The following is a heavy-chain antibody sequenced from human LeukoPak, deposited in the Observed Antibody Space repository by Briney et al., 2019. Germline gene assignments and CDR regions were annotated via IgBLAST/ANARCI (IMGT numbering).Heavy chain of an antibody. CDR1: GGSFSGYY. V-gene: IGHV4-34*01. D-gene: IGHD3-10*01. Sequence: SETLSLTCAVYGGSFSGYYWSWIRQPPGKGLEWIGEINHSGSTNYNPSLKSRVTISVDTSKNQFSPKLSSVTAADTAVYYCARHITMVRGVIISYYYYYMDVWGKGTTVTISS. CDR3: ARHITMVRGVIISYYYYYMDV. J-gene: IGHJ6*03. CDR2: INHSGST.